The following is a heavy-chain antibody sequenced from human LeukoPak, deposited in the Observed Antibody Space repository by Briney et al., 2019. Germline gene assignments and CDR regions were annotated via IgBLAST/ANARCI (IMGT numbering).Heavy chain of an antibody. J-gene: IGHJ4*02. CDR2: IYHSGTT. Sequence: SETLSLTCTVSGYSISSGYYWGWIRQPPGKGLEWIGSIYHSGTTYYNPSLKSRVTISLDTSKNQFSLKLSSVTAADTAVYYCARAWGSVVATRYYFDYWGQGTLVTVSS. D-gene: IGHD5-12*01. V-gene: IGHV4-38-2*02. CDR1: GYSISSGYY. CDR3: ARAWGSVVATRYYFDY.